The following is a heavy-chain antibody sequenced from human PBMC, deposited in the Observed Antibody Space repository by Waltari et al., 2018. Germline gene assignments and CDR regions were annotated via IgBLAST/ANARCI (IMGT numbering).Heavy chain of an antibody. CDR1: GFTFSSYW. D-gene: IGHD6-6*01. J-gene: IGHJ4*02. CDR3: ARRFPYSSSSLGY. CDR2: IKQDGSEK. V-gene: IGHV3-7*01. Sequence: EVQLVESGGGLVQPGGSLRLSCAASGFTFSSYWMSWVRQAPGKGLEGVANIKQDGSEKYYVDSVKGRFTISRDNAKNSLYLQMNSLRAEDTAVYYCARRFPYSSSSLGYWGQGTLVTVSS.